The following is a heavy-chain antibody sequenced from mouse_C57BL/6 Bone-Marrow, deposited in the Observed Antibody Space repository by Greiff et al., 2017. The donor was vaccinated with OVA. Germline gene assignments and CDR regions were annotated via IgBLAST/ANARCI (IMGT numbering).Heavy chain of an antibody. J-gene: IGHJ2*01. CDR3: ARKREGDDY. Sequence: QVHVKQPGAELVKPGASVKMSCKASGYTFTSYWITWVKQRPGQGLEWIGDIYPGSGSTNYNEKFKSKATLTVDTSSSTAYMQLSSLTSEDSAVYYCARKREGDDYWGQGTTLTVSS. CDR2: IYPGSGST. V-gene: IGHV1-55*01. CDR1: GYTFTSYW.